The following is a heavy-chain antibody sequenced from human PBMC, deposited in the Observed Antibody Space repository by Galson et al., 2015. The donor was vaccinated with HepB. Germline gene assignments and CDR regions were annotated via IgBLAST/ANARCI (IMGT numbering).Heavy chain of an antibody. V-gene: IGHV3-30-3*01. J-gene: IGHJ2*01. Sequence: SLRLSCAASGFTFSSYAMHWVRQAPGKGLEWVAVISYDGSNKYYADSVKGRFTISRDNSKNTLYLQMNSLRAEDTAVYYCARGRKSAGLRYWYFDLWGRGTLVTVSS. D-gene: IGHD2-21*01. CDR1: GFTFSSYA. CDR3: ARGRKSAGLRYWYFDL. CDR2: ISYDGSNK.